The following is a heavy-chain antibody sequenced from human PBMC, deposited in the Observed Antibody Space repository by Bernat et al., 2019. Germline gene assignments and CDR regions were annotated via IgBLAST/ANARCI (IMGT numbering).Heavy chain of an antibody. CDR3: AREEGVIGKWNYPFFAY. J-gene: IGHJ4*02. CDR1: KYTFTSYT. CDR2: INTGNGHT. Sequence: QVQLVQSGAEVKKPGASVQVSCKASKYTFTSYTIHWVRQVPGQRLEWMGWINTGNGHTQYSQKFQRRVTITRDTSASTADMELNSLASEETAVYYCAREEGVIGKWNYPFFAYWGQGALVSVSS. V-gene: IGHV1-3*04. D-gene: IGHD1-7*01.